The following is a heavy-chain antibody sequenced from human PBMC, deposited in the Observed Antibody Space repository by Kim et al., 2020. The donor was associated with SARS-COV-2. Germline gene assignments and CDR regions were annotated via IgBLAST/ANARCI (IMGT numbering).Heavy chain of an antibody. CDR1: GFTFSNAW. Sequence: GGSLRLSCAASGFTFSNAWMSWVRQAPGKGLEWVGRIKSKTDGGTTDYAAPVKGRFTISRDDSKNTLYLQMNSLKTEDTAVYYCTTDPYYYDSSGYPYWGQGTLVTVSS. D-gene: IGHD3-22*01. V-gene: IGHV3-15*01. J-gene: IGHJ4*02. CDR3: TTDPYYYDSSGYPY. CDR2: IKSKTDGGTT.